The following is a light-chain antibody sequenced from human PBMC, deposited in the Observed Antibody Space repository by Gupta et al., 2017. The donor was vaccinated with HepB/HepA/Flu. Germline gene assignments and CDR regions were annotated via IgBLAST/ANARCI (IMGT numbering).Light chain of an antibody. CDR2: QDT. J-gene: IGLJ2*01. CDR3: QAWDSSTVV. Sequence: SSELTQPPSVSVSPGQTASITCSGDKLGDKYASWYQQKPGQSPVLVIYQDTKRPAGIPERFSGSNSGNTATLTISGTQAMDEADYYCQAWDSSTVVFGGGTKLTVL. CDR1: KLGDKY. V-gene: IGLV3-1*01.